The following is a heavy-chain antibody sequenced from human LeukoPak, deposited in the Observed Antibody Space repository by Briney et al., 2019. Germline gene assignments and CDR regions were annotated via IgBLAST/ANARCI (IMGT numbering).Heavy chain of an antibody. J-gene: IGHJ3*02. D-gene: IGHD6-13*01. CDR3: AVSHRAAAGAFHAFDI. Sequence: PGGSLRLSCAASGFTFSSYEMNWVRQAPGKGLEWVAFIKYDGTNKHYADFVRGRFTISRDDSQNTLYLQMNSLRAEDTAVYYCAVSHRAAAGAFHAFDIWGQGTMVTVSS. CDR1: GFTFSSYE. V-gene: IGHV3-30*04. CDR2: IKYDGTNK.